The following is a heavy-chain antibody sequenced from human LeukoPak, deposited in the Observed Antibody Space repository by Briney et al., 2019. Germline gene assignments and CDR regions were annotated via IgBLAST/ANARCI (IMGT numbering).Heavy chain of an antibody. CDR3: ARDPPAYYDFWSGYRRSPDAFDI. V-gene: IGHV1-69*04. CDR1: GGTFSSYT. J-gene: IGHJ3*02. CDR2: IIPILGIA. D-gene: IGHD3-3*01. Sequence: SVKASCKASGGTFSSYTISWVRQAPGQGLERMGRIIPILGIANYAQKFQSRVTITADKSTSTAYMELSSLRSEDTAVYYCARDPPAYYDFWSGYRRSPDAFDIWGQGTMVTVSS.